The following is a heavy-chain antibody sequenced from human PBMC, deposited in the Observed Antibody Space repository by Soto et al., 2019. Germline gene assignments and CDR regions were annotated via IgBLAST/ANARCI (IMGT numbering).Heavy chain of an antibody. CDR3: ARHGILVVTAIPAHFDY. J-gene: IGHJ4*02. D-gene: IGHD2-21*02. V-gene: IGHV4-39*01. CDR2: IYYSGST. Sequence: SETLSLTCTVSGGSISSSSYYWGWIRQPPGKGLWWIGSIYYSGSTYYNPSLKSRVTISVDTSKNQFSMKLSSVTAADTAVYYCARHGILVVTAIPAHFDYWGKGTLVTVSS. CDR1: GGSISSSSYY.